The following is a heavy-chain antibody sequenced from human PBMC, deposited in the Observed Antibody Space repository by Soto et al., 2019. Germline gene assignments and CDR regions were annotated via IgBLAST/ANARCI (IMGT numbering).Heavy chain of an antibody. J-gene: IGHJ4*02. CDR3: ARLGGYVSVGYYYLWDS. CDR2: INHSGST. V-gene: IGHV4-39*01. D-gene: IGHD3-22*01. Sequence: SETLSLTCRVSDGSMNSDSSYWGWIRQPPGKGLEWIGVINHSGSTYHNLSLKGRVTMSVDASRNQFSLKLTSMTAADTAVYYCARLGGYVSVGYYYLWDSWGQGTLVTSPQ. CDR1: DGSMNSDSSY.